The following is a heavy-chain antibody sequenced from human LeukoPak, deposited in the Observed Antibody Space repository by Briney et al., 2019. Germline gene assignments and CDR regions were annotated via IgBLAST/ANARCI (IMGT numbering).Heavy chain of an antibody. Sequence: PGGSLTLSCAASGFAFNTYSMNWVRQAPGKGLEWVSFIFFSSTYIYYTDSVKGRFTISRDNARNSLYLQMDNLRAEDTGVYYCARDFYDGFALDYWGQGTLVTVSS. D-gene: IGHD2/OR15-2a*01. J-gene: IGHJ4*02. V-gene: IGHV3-21*03. CDR2: IFFSSTYI. CDR1: GFAFNTYS. CDR3: ARDFYDGFALDY.